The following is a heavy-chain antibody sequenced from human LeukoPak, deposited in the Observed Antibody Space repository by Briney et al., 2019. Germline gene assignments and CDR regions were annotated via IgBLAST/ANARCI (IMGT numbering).Heavy chain of an antibody. D-gene: IGHD1-7*01. V-gene: IGHV3-7*01. CDR3: ARVRTYNWNYGTLDY. CDR2: IKQDGSEK. J-gene: IGHJ4*02. Sequence: GGSLRLSCAASGFTFSSYWMSWVRQAPGKGLEWVANIKQDGSEKYYVDSVKGRFTISRDNAKNSLYLQMNSLRAEDTAVYYCARVRTYNWNYGTLDYWGQGTLVTVSS. CDR1: GFTFSSYW.